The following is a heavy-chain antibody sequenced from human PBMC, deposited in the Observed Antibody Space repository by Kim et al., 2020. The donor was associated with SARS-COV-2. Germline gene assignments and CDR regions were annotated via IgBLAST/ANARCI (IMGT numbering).Heavy chain of an antibody. CDR3: ARRQGVRGQSYYFDY. CDR1: GYPFTNYL. D-gene: IGHD3-10*01. Sequence: GESLKISCTVSGYPFTNYLIAWVRQMPGRGLEWMGVIWPADSTTSYSPSFQGLISISADKSINTAYLRWNSLRDSDTALYFCARRQGVRGQSYYFDYWAQGTLVAVSS. CDR2: IWPADSTT. J-gene: IGHJ4*02. V-gene: IGHV5-51*01.